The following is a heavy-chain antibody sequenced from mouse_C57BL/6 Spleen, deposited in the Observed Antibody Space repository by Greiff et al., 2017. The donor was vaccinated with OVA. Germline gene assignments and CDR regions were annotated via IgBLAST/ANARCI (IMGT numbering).Heavy chain of an antibody. CDR3: ARRRLYGILDY. J-gene: IGHJ2*01. D-gene: IGHD2-1*01. CDR1: GYTFTSYW. CDR2: IDPSDSYT. Sequence: QVQLQQPGAELVRPGTSVKLSCKASGYTFTSYWMHWVKQRPGQGLEWIGVIDPSDSYTNYNQKFKGKATLTVDTSSSTAYMQLSSLTSEDSAVYYCARRRLYGILDYWGQGTTRTVSS. V-gene: IGHV1-59*01.